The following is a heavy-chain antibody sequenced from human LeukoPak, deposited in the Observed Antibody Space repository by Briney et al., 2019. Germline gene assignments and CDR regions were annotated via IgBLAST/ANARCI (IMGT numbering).Heavy chain of an antibody. J-gene: IGHJ5*02. V-gene: IGHV3-23*01. CDR1: GFTFSSYA. Sequence: QPGGSLRLSCAASGFTFSSYAMSWVRQAPGKGLEWVSAISGSGGSTYYADSVKGRFTISRDNSKNTLYLQMNSLRAEDTAVYYCAKDQEAEGAASPSFDPWGQGTLVTVSS. CDR2: ISGSGGST. D-gene: IGHD6-13*01. CDR3: AKDQEAEGAASPSFDP.